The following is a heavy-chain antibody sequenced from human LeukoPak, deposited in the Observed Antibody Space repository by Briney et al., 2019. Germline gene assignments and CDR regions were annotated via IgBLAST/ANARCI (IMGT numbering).Heavy chain of an antibody. CDR1: GFTFNNYW. Sequence: GGSLRLSCAASGFTFNNYWMHWVRQVPGKGLVWVSRIDSDGATTAHADSVKGRFTVSRDNAKNTVSLQMNSLRADDTAVYYCVRDRIGFAPWGQGTLVTVSS. CDR2: IDSDGATT. J-gene: IGHJ5*02. V-gene: IGHV3-74*01. CDR3: VRDRIGFAP. D-gene: IGHD3-16*02.